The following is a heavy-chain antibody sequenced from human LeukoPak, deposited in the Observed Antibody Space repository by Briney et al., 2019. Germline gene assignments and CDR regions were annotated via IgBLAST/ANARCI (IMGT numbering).Heavy chain of an antibody. V-gene: IGHV1-2*02. Sequence: ASVKVSCKASGYTFTGYYMHWVRQAPGQGLEWMGWINPNSGGTNYAQKFQGRVTMSRDTSIGTAYMELSRLRSDDTAVYYCAREQWELYFDYWGQGTLVTVSS. CDR1: GYTFTGYY. CDR3: AREQWELYFDY. D-gene: IGHD1-26*01. J-gene: IGHJ4*02. CDR2: INPNSGGT.